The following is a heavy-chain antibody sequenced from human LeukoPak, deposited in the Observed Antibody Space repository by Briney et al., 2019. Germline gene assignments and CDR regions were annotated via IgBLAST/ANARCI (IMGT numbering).Heavy chain of an antibody. Sequence: SETLSLTCTVSGGSISSYYWSWIRQPPGKGLEWIGYIYYSGSTNYNPSLKSRVTISVDTSRNQFSLKLSSVTAADTAVYYCARVHIVATTTMRYFDYWGQGTLVTVSS. J-gene: IGHJ4*02. CDR1: GGSISSYY. V-gene: IGHV4-59*08. D-gene: IGHD5-12*01. CDR2: IYYSGST. CDR3: ARVHIVATTTMRYFDY.